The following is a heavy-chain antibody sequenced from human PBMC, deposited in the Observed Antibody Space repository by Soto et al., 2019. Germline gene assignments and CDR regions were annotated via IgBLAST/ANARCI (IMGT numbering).Heavy chain of an antibody. Sequence: ASVKVSCKTSGGTFGSYAISWVRQAPGQGLEWMGWINPNSGGTNYAQKFQGWVTMTRDTSISTAYMELSRLRSDDTAVYYCARDHTGYCSGGSCYSVTMDVWGQGTTVTVSS. CDR1: GGTFGSYA. CDR2: INPNSGGT. CDR3: ARDHTGYCSGGSCYSVTMDV. J-gene: IGHJ6*02. V-gene: IGHV1-2*04. D-gene: IGHD2-15*01.